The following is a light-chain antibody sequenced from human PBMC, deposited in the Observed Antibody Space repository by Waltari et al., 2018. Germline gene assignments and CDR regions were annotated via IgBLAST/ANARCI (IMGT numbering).Light chain of an antibody. CDR3: QHYYNYPIT. CDR1: LGISKY. V-gene: IGKV1-8*01. J-gene: IGKJ4*01. Sequence: AIRTTQSPSSFPASTGDTITITCRASLGISKYLAWSQQKPGEPTKLLISAASTLQSGVPASCSGSGSGTDVTLTVSYLRAEGSATYYCQHYYNYPITCGGGTKVEI. CDR2: AAS.